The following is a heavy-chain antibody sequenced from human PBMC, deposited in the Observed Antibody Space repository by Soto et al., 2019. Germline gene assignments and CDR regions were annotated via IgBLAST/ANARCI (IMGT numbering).Heavy chain of an antibody. D-gene: IGHD6-6*01. V-gene: IGHV3-20*04. CDR1: GFTFDDYG. J-gene: IGHJ6*02. CDR3: VKDFTQDEVPIQSKAARPPPPLSGEDV. Sequence: GGSLRLSCAASGFTFDDYGMSWVRQAPGKGLEWVSGINWNGGSTGYADSVKGRFTISRDNSKNTLYLQMSSLRAEDTAVYYCVKDFTQDEVPIQSKAARPPPPLSGEDVWGQGTTVTVSS. CDR2: INWNGGST.